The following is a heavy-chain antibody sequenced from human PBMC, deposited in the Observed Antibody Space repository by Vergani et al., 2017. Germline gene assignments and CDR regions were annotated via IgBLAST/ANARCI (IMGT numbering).Heavy chain of an antibody. CDR1: GGSISSYY. CDR2: IYYSGST. CDR3: ARDCHDSLYYYGMDV. V-gene: IGHV4-59*01. Sequence: QVQLQESGPGLVKPSETLSLTCTVSGGSISSYYWSWIRQPPGKGLEWIGYIYYSGSTNYNPSLKSRVTISVETSKNQFSLKLSSVTAADTAVYYCARDCHDSLYYYGMDVWGQGTTVTVSS. D-gene: IGHD3-3*01. J-gene: IGHJ6*02.